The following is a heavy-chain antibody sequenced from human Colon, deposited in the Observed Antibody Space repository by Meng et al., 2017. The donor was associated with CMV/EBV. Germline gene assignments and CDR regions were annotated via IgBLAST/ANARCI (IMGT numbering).Heavy chain of an antibody. CDR3: AKEMGYNWELDHPYGMDV. J-gene: IGHJ6*02. V-gene: IGHV3-7*01. CDR2: TRQDGTES. D-gene: IGHD1-20*01. Sequence: GGSLRLSCVVSGDSFTTFWMTWVRQAPGKGLEWVANTRQDGTESYYADAVKGRFIISRDNRNNSLYLQMNSLRVDDTAVYYCAKEMGYNWELDHPYGMDVWGQGTTVTVSS. CDR1: GDSFTTFW.